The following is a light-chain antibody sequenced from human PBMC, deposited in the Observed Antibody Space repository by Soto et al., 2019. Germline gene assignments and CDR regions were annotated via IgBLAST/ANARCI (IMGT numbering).Light chain of an antibody. Sequence: QSVLTQPAYVSGSPGQSITISCVGTSRDIGNYNLVSWYQQYPGKAPKLMIYEDSRRPSGVSNRFSGSKSANTASLTISGLQAEDEADYYCCSYAGGNTYVFGTGTKLTVL. V-gene: IGLV2-23*01. CDR1: SRDIGNYNL. CDR2: EDS. J-gene: IGLJ1*01. CDR3: CSYAGGNTYV.